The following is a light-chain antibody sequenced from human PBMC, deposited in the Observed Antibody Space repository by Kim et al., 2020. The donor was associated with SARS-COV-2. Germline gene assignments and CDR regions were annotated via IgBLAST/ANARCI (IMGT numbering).Light chain of an antibody. J-gene: IGLJ3*02. CDR2: EDH. Sequence: GKTISISCTRTSGSIASYYVQWYQQRPGSSPTTVIYEDHQRPSGVPDRFSGSIDSSSNSASLTISGLKTEDEADYYCQSNDATNQVFGGGTQLTVL. V-gene: IGLV6-57*01. CDR1: SGSIASYY. CDR3: QSNDATNQV.